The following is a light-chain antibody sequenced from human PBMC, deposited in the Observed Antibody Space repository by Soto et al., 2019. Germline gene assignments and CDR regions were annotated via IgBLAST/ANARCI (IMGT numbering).Light chain of an antibody. J-gene: IGLJ1*01. Sequence: QSALTQPRSVSGSPGQSVTISCTGTSSDVGAYNFASWYQQHPGTAPKLMIYDVNKRPSGVPDRFSGSKSGNTASLTSSWLQAEDEADYYCCSYAGNYKYVFGSGTKLTVL. CDR2: DVN. V-gene: IGLV2-11*01. CDR1: SSDVGAYNF. CDR3: CSYAGNYKYV.